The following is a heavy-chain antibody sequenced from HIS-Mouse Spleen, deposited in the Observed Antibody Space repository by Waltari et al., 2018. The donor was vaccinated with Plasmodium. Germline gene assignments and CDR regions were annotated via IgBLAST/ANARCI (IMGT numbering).Heavy chain of an antibody. D-gene: IGHD6-13*01. Sequence: QVQLQESGPGLVKPSETLSLTCTVSGYSISSGYYWGWIRQPPGKGREWIGSSYHSGSTCHTPSLKSRVTISVDTSKNQFSLQLSSVTAADTAVYYCARGVGYSSSWYWFDPWGQGTLVTVSS. CDR1: GYSISSGYY. CDR3: ARGVGYSSSWYWFDP. V-gene: IGHV4-38-2*02. J-gene: IGHJ5*02. CDR2: SYHSGST.